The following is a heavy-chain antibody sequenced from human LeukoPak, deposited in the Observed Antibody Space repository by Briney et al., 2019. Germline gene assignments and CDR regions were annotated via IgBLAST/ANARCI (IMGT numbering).Heavy chain of an antibody. CDR1: GYTFTSYD. CDR2: MNPNSGNT. V-gene: IGHV1-8*03. Sequence: GASVEVSCKASGYTFTSYDINWVRQATGQGLEWMGWMNPNSGNTGYAQKFQGRVTITRNTSISTAYMELSSLRSEDTAVYYCARATVVTTYYYYYMDVWGKGTTVTVSS. J-gene: IGHJ6*03. CDR3: ARATVVTTYYYYYMDV. D-gene: IGHD4-23*01.